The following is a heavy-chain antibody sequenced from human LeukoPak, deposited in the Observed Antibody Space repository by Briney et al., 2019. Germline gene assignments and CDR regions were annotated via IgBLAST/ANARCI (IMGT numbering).Heavy chain of an antibody. Sequence: SETLSLTCTASGGSISSSSYYWGWIRQPPGKGLEWIGSIYYSGSTYYNPSLKSRVTISVDTSKNQFSLKLSSVTAADTAVYYCARVVVPAVRGWFDPWGQGTLVTVSS. V-gene: IGHV4-39*01. CDR1: GGSISSSSYY. CDR2: IYYSGST. D-gene: IGHD2-2*01. J-gene: IGHJ5*02. CDR3: ARVVVPAVRGWFDP.